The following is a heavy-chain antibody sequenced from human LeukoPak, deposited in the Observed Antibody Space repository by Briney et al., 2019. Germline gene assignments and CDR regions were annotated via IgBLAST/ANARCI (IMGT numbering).Heavy chain of an antibody. V-gene: IGHV3-30*18. J-gene: IGHJ3*02. D-gene: IGHD5-12*01. CDR3: AKVRGGYGYDAFDI. CDR1: GFTFSSYG. CDR2: ISYDGSNK. Sequence: GGSLRLSCAASGFTFSSYGMHWVRQAPGKGLEWVAVISYDGSNKYYADSVKGRFTISRDNSKNTLYLQMNSLRAEDTAVYYCAKVRGGYGYDAFDIWGQGTMVTVSS.